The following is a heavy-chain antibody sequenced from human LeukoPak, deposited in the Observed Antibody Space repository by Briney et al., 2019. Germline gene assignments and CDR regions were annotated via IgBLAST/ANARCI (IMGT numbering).Heavy chain of an antibody. CDR1: GYTFTSYA. Sequence: ASVTVSCTASGYTFTSYAMNWVRQAPGQGLEWMGWINTNTGNPAYAQGFTGRFVFSLDTSVSTAYLQISSLKAEDTAVYYCAGTGDYYYYGMDVWGQGTTVTVSS. V-gene: IGHV7-4-1*02. CDR2: INTNTGNP. D-gene: IGHD7-27*01. CDR3: AGTGDYYYYGMDV. J-gene: IGHJ6*02.